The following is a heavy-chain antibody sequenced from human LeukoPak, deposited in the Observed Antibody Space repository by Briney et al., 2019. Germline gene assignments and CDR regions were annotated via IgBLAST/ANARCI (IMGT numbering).Heavy chain of an antibody. CDR1: GGSFSGYH. CDR2: INHRGST. CDR3: ARCPPLIGSSGYCPFDY. V-gene: IGHV4-34*01. D-gene: IGHD3-22*01. Sequence: SETLSLTRPVYGGSFSGYHWSWIRQPPGKGLEWIGEINHRGSTNYNPSLKSRVTISVDTSKNQFSLKLSSVTAAETAVYYCARCPPLIGSSGYCPFDYWGQGTLVTVSS. J-gene: IGHJ4*02.